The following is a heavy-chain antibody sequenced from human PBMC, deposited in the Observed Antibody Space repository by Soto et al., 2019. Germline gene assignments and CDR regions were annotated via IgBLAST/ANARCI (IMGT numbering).Heavy chain of an antibody. V-gene: IGHV4-59*01. CDR1: GGSISSYY. D-gene: IGHD1-26*01. CDR3: AKWEPRRPDAFDI. J-gene: IGHJ3*02. Sequence: SETLSLTCTVSGGSISSYYWSWIRQPPGKGLEWIGYIYYSGSTNYNPSLKSRVTISVDTSKNQFSLKLSSVTAADTAVYYCAKWEPRRPDAFDIWGQGTMVTVSS. CDR2: IYYSGST.